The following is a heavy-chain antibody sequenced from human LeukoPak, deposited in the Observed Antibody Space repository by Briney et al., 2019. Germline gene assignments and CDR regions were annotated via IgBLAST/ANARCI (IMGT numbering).Heavy chain of an antibody. D-gene: IGHD2-15*01. CDR1: GFTFSSFA. Sequence: GGSLRLSCAASGFTFSSFAMTWVRQAPGKGLEWVSTISGSGSSTYYVDSVKGRITISRDNSKNTLYLQVNSLRAEDTAVYYCAKGLHCRGGSCYSGSPYHGMDVWGQGTTVTVSS. CDR3: AKGLHCRGGSCYSGSPYHGMDV. CDR2: ISGSGSST. V-gene: IGHV3-23*01. J-gene: IGHJ6*02.